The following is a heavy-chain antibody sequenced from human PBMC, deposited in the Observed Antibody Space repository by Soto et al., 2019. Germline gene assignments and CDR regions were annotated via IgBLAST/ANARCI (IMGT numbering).Heavy chain of an antibody. Sequence: QVHLQESGPGLVRPSESLSLTYNVSGGSMSTGSYFWSWVRQPPGKGLEWIGYVFRSGSINYSPSFKSRVTISIDTSKNQFSLMLTSVTAADTAVYFCARARNRYFDYWGQGALITVSS. D-gene: IGHD1-1*01. CDR1: GGSMSTGSYF. CDR2: VFRSGSI. CDR3: ARARNRYFDY. V-gene: IGHV4-61*01. J-gene: IGHJ4*02.